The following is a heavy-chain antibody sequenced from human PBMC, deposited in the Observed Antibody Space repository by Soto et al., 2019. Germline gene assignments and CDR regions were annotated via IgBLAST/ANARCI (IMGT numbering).Heavy chain of an antibody. J-gene: IGHJ3*02. V-gene: IGHV1-69*06. CDR2: IIPIFGTA. Sequence: VKVSCKASGGTFSSYAISWVRQAPGQGLEWMGGIIPIFGTANYAQKFQGRVTITADKSTSTAYMELSSLRSEDTAVYYCARNSGTRDAFDIWGQGTMVTVSS. CDR1: GGTFSSYA. CDR3: ARNSGTRDAFDI. D-gene: IGHD1-26*01.